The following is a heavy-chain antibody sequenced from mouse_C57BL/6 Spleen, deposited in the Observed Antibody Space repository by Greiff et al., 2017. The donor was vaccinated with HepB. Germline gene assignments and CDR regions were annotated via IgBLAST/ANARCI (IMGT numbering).Heavy chain of an antibody. CDR1: GYSITSGYY. CDR2: ISYDGSN. V-gene: IGHV3-6*01. J-gene: IGHJ4*01. Sequence: EVKLMESGPGLVKPSQSLSLTCSVTGYSITSGYYWNWIRQFPGNKLEWMGYISYDGSNNYNPSLKNRISITRDTSKNQFFLKLNSVTTEDTATYYCASDYGSSYDAMDYWGQGTSVTVSS. D-gene: IGHD1-1*01. CDR3: ASDYGSSYDAMDY.